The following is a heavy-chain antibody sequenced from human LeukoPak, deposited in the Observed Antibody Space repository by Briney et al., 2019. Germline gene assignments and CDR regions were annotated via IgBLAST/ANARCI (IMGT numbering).Heavy chain of an antibody. CDR2: IYYSGST. J-gene: IGHJ4*02. CDR1: GGSISSSSYY. D-gene: IGHD3-22*01. CDR3: ARVRDDSSGFDY. Sequence: PSETLSLTCTVSGGSISSSSYYWGWIRQPPGKGLEWIGSIYYSGSTYYNPSLKSRVTISVDTSKNQFSLKLSSVTAADTAVYYCARVRDDSSGFDYWGQGTLVTVSS. V-gene: IGHV4-39*07.